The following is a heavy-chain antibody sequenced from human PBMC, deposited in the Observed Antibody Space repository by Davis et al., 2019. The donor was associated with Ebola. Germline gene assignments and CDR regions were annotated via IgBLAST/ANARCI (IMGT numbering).Heavy chain of an antibody. J-gene: IGHJ4*02. CDR1: GFTFSSYA. CDR3: AKDSTTPADY. CDR2: ISGSGGSI. Sequence: RGSLTLSCAASGFTFSSYAMSWVRQAPGKGLEWVSAISGSGGSIYYADSVKGRSTISRHKSKNTLYLQMNSLRAEDTAVYYCAKDSTTPADYWGQGTLVTVSS. D-gene: IGHD4-17*01. V-gene: IGHV3-23*01.